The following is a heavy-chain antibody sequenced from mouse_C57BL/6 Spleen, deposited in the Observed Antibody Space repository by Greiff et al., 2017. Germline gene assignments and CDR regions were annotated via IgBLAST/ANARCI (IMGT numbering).Heavy chain of an antibody. D-gene: IGHD2-13*01. CDR3: ARGDSPGRYFDY. CDR2: IYPSDSET. Sequence: QVHVKQSGAELVRPGSSVKLSCKASGYTFTSYWMDWVKQRPGQGLEWIGNIYPSDSETHYNQKFKDKATLTVDKSSSTAYMQLSSLTSEDSAVYYCARGDSPGRYFDYWGQGTTLTVSS. V-gene: IGHV1-61*01. J-gene: IGHJ2*01. CDR1: GYTFTSYW.